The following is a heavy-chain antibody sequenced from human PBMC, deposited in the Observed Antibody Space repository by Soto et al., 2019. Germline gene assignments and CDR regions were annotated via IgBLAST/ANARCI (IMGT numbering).Heavy chain of an antibody. V-gene: IGHV3-66*01. CDR3: AREPRYCRGGSCSIMGDAYDI. CDR2: ISNRGDT. J-gene: IGHJ3*02. CDR1: GFIVSDTY. D-gene: IGHD2-15*01. Sequence: GGSLRLSCTASGFIVSDTYVNWVRQAPGKGLEWVSVISNRGDTHYADSVRGRFSLSRDISDNTLHLQMNNLRVEDTAVYYCAREPRYCRGGSCSIMGDAYDIWGQGTMVTVSS.